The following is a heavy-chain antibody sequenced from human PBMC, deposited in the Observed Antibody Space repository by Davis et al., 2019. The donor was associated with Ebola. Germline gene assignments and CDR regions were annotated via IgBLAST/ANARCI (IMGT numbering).Heavy chain of an antibody. CDR3: ARATGYSSGWYGSWFDP. CDR2: INPSGGST. V-gene: IGHV1-46*01. Sequence: ASVKVSCKASGYTFTSYYMHWVRQAPGQGLEWMGIINPSGGSTSYAQKFQGRVTMTRDTSTSTVYMELSSLRSEDTAVYYCARATGYSSGWYGSWFDPWGQGTLVTVSS. CDR1: GYTFTSYY. J-gene: IGHJ5*02. D-gene: IGHD6-19*01.